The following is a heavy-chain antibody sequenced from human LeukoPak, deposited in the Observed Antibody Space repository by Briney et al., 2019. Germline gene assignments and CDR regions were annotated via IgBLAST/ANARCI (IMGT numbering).Heavy chain of an antibody. CDR1: GGSISSYY. CDR3: ARYRLGLFDY. V-gene: IGHV4-34*01. CDR2: INHSGST. Sequence: TSETLSLTCTVSGGSISSYYWSWIRQPPGKGLEWIGEINHSGSTNYNPSLKSRVTISVDTSKNQFSLKLSSVTAADTAVYYCARYRLGLFDYWGQGTLVTVSS. J-gene: IGHJ4*02. D-gene: IGHD7-27*01.